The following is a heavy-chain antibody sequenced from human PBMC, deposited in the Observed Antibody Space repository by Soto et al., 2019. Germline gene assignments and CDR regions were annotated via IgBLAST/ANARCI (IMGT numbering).Heavy chain of an antibody. CDR1: CLSFSGYY. V-gene: IGHV4-34*01. Sequence: PSETLSLTCAVYCLSFSGYYWSWIRQPPGKGLGWIGEINHSGSTNYNPSLKRRVTISVDTSKNQFSLKLSSVTAADTAVYYCARVYYYGSGSVAYLDYWGQGTLVTVSS. J-gene: IGHJ4*02. D-gene: IGHD3-10*01. CDR2: INHSGST. CDR3: ARVYYYGSGSVAYLDY.